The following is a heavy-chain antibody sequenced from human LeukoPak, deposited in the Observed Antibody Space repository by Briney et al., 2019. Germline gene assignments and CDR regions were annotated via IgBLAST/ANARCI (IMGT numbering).Heavy chain of an antibody. J-gene: IGHJ6*03. V-gene: IGHV1-18*01. CDR1: GYSFSSYG. CDR3: ARDHLPTVTAYSYYFYYMDV. CDR2: ISGYNGSR. D-gene: IGHD4-11*01. Sequence: GASVKVSCKASGYSFSSYGISWVRQAPGQGLEWMGWISGYNGSRNYTQKLQGRVTMTTDTATSTAYMELRRLRSDDTAVYYCARDHLPTVTAYSYYFYYMDVWGKGTTVTVSS.